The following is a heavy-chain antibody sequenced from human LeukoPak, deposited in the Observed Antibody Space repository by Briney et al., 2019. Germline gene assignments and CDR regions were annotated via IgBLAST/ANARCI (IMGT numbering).Heavy chain of an antibody. V-gene: IGHV3-23*01. CDR1: GFTFSSYA. Sequence: GGSLRLSCAASGFTFSSYAMSWVRQAPGKGLEWVSAISGSGGSTYSADSVKGRFTISRDNSNNTLYLQMNSLRAEDTAVYYRARCLYYYGSGSYYVDYWGQGTLVTVSS. CDR2: ISGSGGST. CDR3: ARCLYYYGSGSYYVDY. D-gene: IGHD3-10*01. J-gene: IGHJ4*02.